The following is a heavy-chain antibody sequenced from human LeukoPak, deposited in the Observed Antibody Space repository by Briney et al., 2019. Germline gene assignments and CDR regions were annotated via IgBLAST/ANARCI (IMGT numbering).Heavy chain of an antibody. Sequence: GGSLRLSCAASGFTFSSYEMNWVRQAPGKGLEWVSYISSSGSTTYYADSVKGRFTISRDNSKNTLYLQMNSLRAEDTAVYYCAKDWPSSKVAATRWAFDIWGQGTMVTVSS. V-gene: IGHV3-48*03. J-gene: IGHJ3*02. D-gene: IGHD2-15*01. CDR3: AKDWPSSKVAATRWAFDI. CDR2: ISSSGSTT. CDR1: GFTFSSYE.